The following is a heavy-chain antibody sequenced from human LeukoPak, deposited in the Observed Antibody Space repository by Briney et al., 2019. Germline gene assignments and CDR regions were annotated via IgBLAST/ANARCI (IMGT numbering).Heavy chain of an antibody. J-gene: IGHJ6*01. Sequence: ASVKVSCNASDYTFTSYGISWGRQAPGQGPEWMGWISAYNGNTNYAQKLQGRVTMTTDTSTSTPYIDLKSLGSDDTALYYCARLQGDELNPYYYYDGMDGWGQGTTVTVSS. CDR3: ARLQGDELNPYYYYDGMDG. D-gene: IGHD3-16*01. CDR2: ISAYNGNT. CDR1: DYTFTSYG. V-gene: IGHV1-18*01.